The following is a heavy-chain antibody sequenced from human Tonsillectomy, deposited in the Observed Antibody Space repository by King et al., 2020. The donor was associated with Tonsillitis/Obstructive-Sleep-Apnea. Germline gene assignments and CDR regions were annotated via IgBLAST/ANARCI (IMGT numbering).Heavy chain of an antibody. D-gene: IGHD3-3*01. CDR2: IYWDGDK. J-gene: IGHJ3*02. CDR1: GFSLTTGGVG. Sequence: ITLQESGPTLVKPTQTLTLTCTFSGFSLTTGGVGVDWIRQPPGKALEWLALIYWDGDKRYSPSLKSRLTITKDTSKNQVVLTMTNMDPVDTATYYCARGTYDSDAFDIWGQGTMVTVSS. CDR3: ARGTYDSDAFDI. V-gene: IGHV2-5*02.